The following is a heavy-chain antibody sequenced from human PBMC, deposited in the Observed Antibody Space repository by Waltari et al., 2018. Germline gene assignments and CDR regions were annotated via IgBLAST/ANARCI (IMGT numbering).Heavy chain of an antibody. V-gene: IGHV1-69*05. Sequence: QVQLVQSGAEVKKPGSSVKVYCKASGGTFSSYAISWVRQAPGQGLEWMGGIIPIFGTANYAQKFQGRVTITTDESTSTAYMELSSLRSEDTAVYYCARVVRPYDFWSDYRGRNWFDPWGQGTLVTVSS. D-gene: IGHD3-3*01. CDR2: IIPIFGTA. CDR1: GGTFSSYA. CDR3: ARVVRPYDFWSDYRGRNWFDP. J-gene: IGHJ5*02.